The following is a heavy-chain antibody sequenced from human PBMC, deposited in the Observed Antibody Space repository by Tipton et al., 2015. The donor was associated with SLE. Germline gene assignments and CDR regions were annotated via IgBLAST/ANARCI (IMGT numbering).Heavy chain of an antibody. CDR2: INPKSGST. V-gene: IGHV1-46*01. J-gene: IGHJ4*02. D-gene: IGHD1-1*01. CDR1: GYTFTDYY. CDR3: ARVDQLDY. Sequence: QLVQSGAEVKKPGASVKVSCKASGYTFTDYYIHWVRQAPGQGLEWMGLINPKSGSTGYAQKFQGRVTMTTDTSAGTAYIEVRSLRSDDTAVYYCARVDQLDYWGQGTLVTVS.